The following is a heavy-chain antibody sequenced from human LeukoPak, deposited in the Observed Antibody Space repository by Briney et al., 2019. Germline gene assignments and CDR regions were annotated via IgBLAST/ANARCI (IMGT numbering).Heavy chain of an antibody. D-gene: IGHD6-13*01. CDR3: AREGIASVRFDY. CDR2: IIPIFGIA. CDR1: GGTFSSYA. V-gene: IGHV1-69*04. J-gene: IGHJ4*02. Sequence: SVKVSCKASGGTFSSYAISWVRQAPGQVLEWMGRIIPIFGIANYAQKFQGRVTITADKSTSTAYMELSSLRSEDTAVYYCAREGIASVRFDYWGQGTLVTVSS.